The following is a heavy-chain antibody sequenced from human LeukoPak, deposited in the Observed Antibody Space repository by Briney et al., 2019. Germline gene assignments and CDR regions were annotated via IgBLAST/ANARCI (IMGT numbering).Heavy chain of an antibody. J-gene: IGHJ4*02. CDR2: MNPNSGNT. V-gene: IGHV1-8*03. Sequence: GASVKVSCKASGYTFTTYDINWVRQATGQGLEWMGWMNPNSGNTGYAQKFQGRVTITRNTSISTAYMELSSLRSEDTAVYYCARGRQQLALGLFDYWGQGTLVTVSS. D-gene: IGHD6-6*01. CDR3: ARGRQQLALGLFDY. CDR1: GYTFTTYD.